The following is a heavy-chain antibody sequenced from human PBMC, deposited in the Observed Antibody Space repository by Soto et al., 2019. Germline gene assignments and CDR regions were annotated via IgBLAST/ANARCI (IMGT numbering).Heavy chain of an antibody. J-gene: IGHJ4*02. Sequence: QVQLQQWGSGLLRPSETLSLTCGVHGGSFNGYYWTWIRQAPGKGLDWIGEINHSKITNYNPSLKNRVTISLDTSKRQISLDLRSVTAADTAVYYCARLCRWSGFYCWDSRGFDFWGPGTLVTVSS. CDR2: INHSKIT. D-gene: IGHD3-3*01. CDR3: ARLCRWSGFYCWDSRGFDF. CDR1: GGSFNGYY. V-gene: IGHV4-34*02.